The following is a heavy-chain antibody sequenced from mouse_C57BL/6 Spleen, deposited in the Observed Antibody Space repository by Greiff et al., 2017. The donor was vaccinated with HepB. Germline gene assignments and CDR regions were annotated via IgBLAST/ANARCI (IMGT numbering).Heavy chain of an antibody. CDR3: ARSYYYGSSYMDY. V-gene: IGHV1-82*01. D-gene: IGHD1-1*01. CDR1: GYAFSSSW. J-gene: IGHJ4*01. Sequence: VKLVESGPELVKPGASVKISCKASGYAFSSSWMNWVKQRPGKGLEWIGRIYPGDGDTNYNGKFKGKATLTADKSSSTAYMRLSSLTSEDSAVYFCARSYYYGSSYMDYWGQGTSVTVSS. CDR2: IYPGDGDT.